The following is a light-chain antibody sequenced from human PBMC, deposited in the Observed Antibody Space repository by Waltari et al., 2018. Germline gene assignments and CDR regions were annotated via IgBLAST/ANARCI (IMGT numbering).Light chain of an antibody. CDR3: QYYNNYPWA. CDR1: QSISTW. Sequence: DIQMTQSPSTLSASVGDSVTITCRASQSISTWLSWFQQKPGKAPKVLIYKASSLQSGVPLRFSGSGSGTEFTLTITSLQPDDFATYYCQYYNNYPWAFGQGTKVEIK. CDR2: KAS. V-gene: IGKV1-5*03. J-gene: IGKJ1*01.